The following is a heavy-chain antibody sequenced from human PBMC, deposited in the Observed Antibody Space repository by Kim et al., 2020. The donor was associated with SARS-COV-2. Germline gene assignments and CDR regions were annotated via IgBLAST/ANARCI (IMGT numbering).Heavy chain of an antibody. J-gene: IGHJ3*01. V-gene: IGHV3-48*04. D-gene: IGHD3-3*01. CDR3: VRENFWAFDV. CDR1: GFTLSLYS. CDR2: ISGSGTIT. Sequence: GGSLRLSCATSGFTLSLYSMNWVRQSPGKGLEWVSHISGSGTITKHADSVRGRFTISRDNAKNSLFLQVNGLRADDTAVYYCVRENFWAFDVWGQGPLVT.